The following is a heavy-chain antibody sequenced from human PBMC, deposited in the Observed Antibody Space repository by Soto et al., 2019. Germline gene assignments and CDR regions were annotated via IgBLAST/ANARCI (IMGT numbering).Heavy chain of an antibody. Sequence: QVQLQQWGAGLLKPSETLSLTCAVYGGSFSGYYWSWIRQPPGKVLDWIGEINHSGSTNDNPSLKSRVTISVDTSKNQFSLKLSSVTAADTAVYYCARGERGTIVRGVILYYYYGMDVWGQGTTVTVSS. CDR1: GGSFSGYY. CDR2: INHSGST. V-gene: IGHV4-34*01. J-gene: IGHJ6*02. CDR3: ARGERGTIVRGVILYYYYGMDV. D-gene: IGHD3-10*01.